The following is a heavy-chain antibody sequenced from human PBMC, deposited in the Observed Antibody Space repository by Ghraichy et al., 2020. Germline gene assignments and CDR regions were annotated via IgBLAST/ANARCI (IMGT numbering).Heavy chain of an antibody. CDR3: ARQLIPLDNMDV. J-gene: IGHJ6*02. Sequence: SETLSLTCTVSGDSMYNYYWSWIRQPPGKGLEWIGYVYHNGNTKYRPSLKSRVTISVDTSSNQFSLELRSVTAADTAVYYCARQLIPLDNMDVWGQGTPVTVSS. CDR1: GDSMYNYY. CDR2: VYHNGNT. V-gene: IGHV4-59*08. D-gene: IGHD2-8*01.